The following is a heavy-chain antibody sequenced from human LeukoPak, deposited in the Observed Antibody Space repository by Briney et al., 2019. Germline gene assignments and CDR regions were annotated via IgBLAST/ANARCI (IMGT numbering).Heavy chain of an antibody. D-gene: IGHD3-10*01. J-gene: IGHJ5*02. CDR1: GVSISTHY. V-gene: IGHV4-59*11. CDR3: ARERLAMVRGVIPKEAWGWFDP. CDR2: IYHSGTT. Sequence: SETLSLTCNVSGVSISTHYWSWIRQSPGKGLEWIGFIYHSGTTNYNPSLKSRATISVDTSKNQFSLELSSVTAADTAVYYCARERLAMVRGVIPKEAWGWFDPWGQGTLVTVSS.